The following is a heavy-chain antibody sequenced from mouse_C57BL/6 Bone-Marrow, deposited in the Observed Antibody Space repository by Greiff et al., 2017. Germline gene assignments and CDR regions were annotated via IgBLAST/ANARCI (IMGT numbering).Heavy chain of an antibody. J-gene: IGHJ3*01. CDR3: ARGRYTFAY. CDR2: IYPSDSET. CDR1: GYTFTSYW. Sequence: VQLQQPGAELVRPGSSVKLSCKASGYTFTSYWMAWVKQRPGQGLEWIGNIYPSDSETHYNQKFKDKATLTVDKSSSTAYMQLSSLTSEDSAVYYCARGRYTFAYWGQGTLVTVSA. V-gene: IGHV1-61*01.